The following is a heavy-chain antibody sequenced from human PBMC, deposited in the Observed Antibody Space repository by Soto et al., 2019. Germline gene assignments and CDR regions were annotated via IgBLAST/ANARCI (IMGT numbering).Heavy chain of an antibody. V-gene: IGHV3-30-3*01. D-gene: IGHD5-12*01. Sequence: QVQLVESGGGVVQPGRSLRLSCAASGFTFSSYAMHWVRQAPGKGLEWVAVISYDGSNKYYADSVKGRFTISRDNSKNTLYLQMNSLRAEDTAVYYCARARGGEYSGYDSPGEDGMDVWGQGTTVTVSS. CDR3: ARARGGEYSGYDSPGEDGMDV. CDR2: ISYDGSNK. CDR1: GFTFSSYA. J-gene: IGHJ6*02.